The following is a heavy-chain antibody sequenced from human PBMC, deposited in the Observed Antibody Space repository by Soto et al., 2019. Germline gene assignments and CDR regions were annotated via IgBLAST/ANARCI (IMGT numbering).Heavy chain of an antibody. Sequence: GGSLRLSCAASGFTFSSYAMSWVRQAPGKGLEWVSVISGSGGSTYYADSVKGRFTISRDNSKNTLYLQMNSLRAEDTAVYYCAKARLVGATTYYFDYWGQGTLVTVSS. D-gene: IGHD1-26*01. CDR2: ISGSGGST. V-gene: IGHV3-23*01. CDR3: AKARLVGATTYYFDY. J-gene: IGHJ4*02. CDR1: GFTFSSYA.